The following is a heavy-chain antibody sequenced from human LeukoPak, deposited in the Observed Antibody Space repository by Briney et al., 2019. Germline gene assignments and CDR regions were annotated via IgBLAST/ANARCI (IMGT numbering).Heavy chain of an antibody. J-gene: IGHJ4*02. D-gene: IGHD3-9*01. CDR3: GKTDIYFNPIDY. V-gene: IGHV4-4*02. CDR2: IHRDGRT. Sequence: SETLSLTCAVSGVSISSSEWWIWVRQPPGQGLEGIGEIHRDGRTRYNPSLKSRVTMSIDYSKNQFSLEVSSVTAADTAIYYCGKTDIYFNPIDYWGPGSLVTVSS. CDR1: GVSISSSEW.